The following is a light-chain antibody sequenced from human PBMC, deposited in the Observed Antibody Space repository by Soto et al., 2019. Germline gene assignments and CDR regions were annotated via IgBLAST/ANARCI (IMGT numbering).Light chain of an antibody. CDR1: VSNIGSNT. V-gene: IGLV1-44*01. Sequence: QSALTEPPSASGTPGQRVTISCSGSVSNIGSNTVNWYEQLPGTAPKLLIYSNNQRPSGVPDRFSGSKSCTSASLAISGLQSEGEVDYYCAAWDDSMTGYRIGTGTKATV. CDR2: SNN. CDR3: AAWDDSMTGYR. J-gene: IGLJ1*01.